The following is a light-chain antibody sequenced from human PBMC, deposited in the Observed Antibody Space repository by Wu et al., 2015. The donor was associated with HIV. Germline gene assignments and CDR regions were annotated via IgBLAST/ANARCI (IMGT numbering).Light chain of an antibody. CDR2: VAS. Sequence: DIQVTQSPSSLSASVGDRVTITCQASQDISNYLNWYQQKPGKAPKLLIYVASNLETGVPSGFSGSGSGTDFTFTISSLQPEDIATYYCQHELTFGGGTKMEIK. V-gene: IGKV1-33*01. J-gene: IGKJ4*01. CDR3: QHELT. CDR1: QDISNY.